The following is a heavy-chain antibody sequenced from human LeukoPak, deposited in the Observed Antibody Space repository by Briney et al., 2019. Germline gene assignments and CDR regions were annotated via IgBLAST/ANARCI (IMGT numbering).Heavy chain of an antibody. D-gene: IGHD3-10*01. Sequence: SETLSLTCTVSSYSISSYYWSWVRQPPGKGLEWVGYIYYSGSTNYNPSLKSRVTISVDTSKNQFSLKLSSVTAADTAVYYCARVSTVRGVIQDYYYMDVWGKGTTVTISS. J-gene: IGHJ6*03. CDR2: IYYSGST. CDR3: ARVSTVRGVIQDYYYMDV. CDR1: SYSISSYY. V-gene: IGHV4-59*01.